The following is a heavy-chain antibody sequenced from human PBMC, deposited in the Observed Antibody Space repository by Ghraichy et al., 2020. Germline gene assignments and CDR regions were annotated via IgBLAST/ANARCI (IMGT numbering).Heavy chain of an antibody. Sequence: SETLSLTCSVAGGSIRSTSSHWAWIRQPPRKGLEWIGNISYTGETIYNPSLMSLVTISVDTSKNQFSLTLTSVTSADTAMYYCARRVRTTLYVFKFAFDVWGRGTLVTVSS. J-gene: IGHJ3*01. CDR1: GGSIRSTSSH. CDR2: ISYTGET. D-gene: IGHD2/OR15-2a*01. V-gene: IGHV4-39*01. CDR3: ARRVRTTLYVFKFAFDV.